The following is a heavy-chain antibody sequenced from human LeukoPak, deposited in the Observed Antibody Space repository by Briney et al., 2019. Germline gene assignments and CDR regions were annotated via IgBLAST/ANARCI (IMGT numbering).Heavy chain of an antibody. CDR2: ISYDGSNK. J-gene: IGHJ6*02. D-gene: IGHD1-26*01. CDR1: GFTFSSYA. Sequence: GGSLSLSCAASGFTFSSYAMHWVRQAPGKGLEWVAVISYDGSNKYYADSVKGRFTISRDNSKNTLYLQMNSLRAEDTAVYYCARDHSGSYSYYYYGMDVWGQGTTVTVSS. V-gene: IGHV3-30-3*01. CDR3: ARDHSGSYSYYYYGMDV.